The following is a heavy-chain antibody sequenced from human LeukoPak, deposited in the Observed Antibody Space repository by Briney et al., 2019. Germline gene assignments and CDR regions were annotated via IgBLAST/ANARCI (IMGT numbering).Heavy chain of an antibody. V-gene: IGHV4-61*08. CDR3: AGVTTYYDYVWGSYQPYYFDY. D-gene: IGHD3-16*02. J-gene: IGHJ4*02. CDR2: IYYSGST. Sequence: SETLSLTCTVSGGSISSGGYYWGWIRQHPGKGLEWIGYIYYSGSTYYNPSLKSRVTISVDTSKNQFSLKLSSVTAADTAVYYCAGVTTYYDYVWGSYQPYYFDYWGQGTLVTVSS. CDR1: GGSISSGGYY.